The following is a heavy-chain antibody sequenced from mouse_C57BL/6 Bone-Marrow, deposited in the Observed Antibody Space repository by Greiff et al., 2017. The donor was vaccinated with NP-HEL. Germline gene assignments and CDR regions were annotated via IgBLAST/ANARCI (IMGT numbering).Heavy chain of an antibody. CDR2: FHPYNDDT. J-gene: IGHJ3*01. CDR3: ARPGKGGPWFAY. CDR1: GYTFTTYP. Sequence: VKLMESGAELVKPGASVKMSCKASGYTFTTYPIEWMKQNHGKSLEWIGNFHPYNDDTKYNEKFKGKATLTVEKSSSTVYLELSRLTSDDSAVYYCARPGKGGPWFAYWGQGTLVTVSA. V-gene: IGHV1-47*01.